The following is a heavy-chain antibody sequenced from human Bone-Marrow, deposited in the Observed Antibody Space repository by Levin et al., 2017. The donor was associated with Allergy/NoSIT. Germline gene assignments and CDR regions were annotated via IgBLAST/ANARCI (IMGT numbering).Heavy chain of an antibody. CDR3: ARLYGGSDYYYYYGMDV. CDR2: ISYDGSNK. J-gene: IGHJ6*02. D-gene: IGHD4-23*01. CDR1: GFTFSSYA. V-gene: IGHV3-30-3*01. Sequence: GESLKISCAASGFTFSSYAMHWVRQAPGKGLEWVAVISYDGSNKYYADSVKGRFTISRDNSKNTLYLQMNSLRAEDTAVYYCARLYGGSDYYYYYGMDVWGQGTTVTVSS.